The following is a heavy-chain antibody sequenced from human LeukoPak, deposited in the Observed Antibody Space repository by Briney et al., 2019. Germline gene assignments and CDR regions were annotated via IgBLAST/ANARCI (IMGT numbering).Heavy chain of an antibody. CDR3: AREMNIVAADESHAFDI. J-gene: IGHJ3*02. V-gene: IGHV1-69*13. CDR2: IIPIFGTA. D-gene: IGHD5-12*01. Sequence: ASVKVSCKASGGTFSSYAISWVRQAPGQGLEWMGGIIPIFGTANYAQKFQGRVTITADESTSTAYMELSSLRSEDTAVYYCAREMNIVAADESHAFDIWGQGTMVTVSS. CDR1: GGTFSSYA.